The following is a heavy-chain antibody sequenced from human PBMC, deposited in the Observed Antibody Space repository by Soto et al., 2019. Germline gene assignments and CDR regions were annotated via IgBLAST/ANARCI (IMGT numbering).Heavy chain of an antibody. J-gene: IGHJ5*02. CDR1: GFTFSTSG. V-gene: IGHV3-30*18. D-gene: IGHD6-13*01. Sequence: QMQLVESGGGVVQSGRSLRLSCAASGFTFSTSGMHWIRQAPGKGLEWVAMISHDGGATYYVDSVKGRFTISRDTDKNTLHLQMDSLRPEDTAKYYCAKDWGSSGWYNWFDPWGQGTLVTVSS. CDR2: ISHDGGAT. CDR3: AKDWGSSGWYNWFDP.